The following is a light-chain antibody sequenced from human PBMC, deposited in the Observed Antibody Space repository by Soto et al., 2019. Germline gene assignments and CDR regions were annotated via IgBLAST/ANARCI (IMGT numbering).Light chain of an antibody. CDR2: NNY. Sequence: QSVLTQPPSASGTPGQRVTISCSARSGSLSVDWYQHLPGTAPKLLIYNNYQRPSGVPARFSGSKSGTSASLVISGLQSEDDADYYCAVRDDRLSGLYVFGTGTKLTVL. CDR1: SGSLS. CDR3: AVRDDRLSGLYV. V-gene: IGLV1-44*01. J-gene: IGLJ1*01.